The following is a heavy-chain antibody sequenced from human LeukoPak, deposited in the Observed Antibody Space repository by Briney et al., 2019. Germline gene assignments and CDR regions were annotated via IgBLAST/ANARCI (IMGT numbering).Heavy chain of an antibody. CDR1: GGSISSYY. J-gene: IGHJ3*02. D-gene: IGHD3-10*01. CDR3: AKSNGYGLVDI. Sequence: PSETLSLTCTVSGGSISSYYWSWIRQPPGKGLEWIGYIYYSGSTYYSPSLKSRVTISLDTSRNQFSLKLNSVTAADTAVYYCAKSNGYGLVDIWGQGTMVTVSS. CDR2: IYYSGST. V-gene: IGHV4-59*12.